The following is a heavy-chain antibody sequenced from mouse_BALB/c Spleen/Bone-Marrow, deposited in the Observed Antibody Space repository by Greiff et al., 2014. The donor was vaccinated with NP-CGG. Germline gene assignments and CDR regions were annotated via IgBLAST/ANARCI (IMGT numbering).Heavy chain of an antibody. CDR1: GFSLTSYG. Sequence: QVQLKESGPGLVQPSQSLSITCTVSGFSLTSYGVHWVRQSPGKGLEWLGVIWSGGSTDYNAAFISRLSITKDNSKSQVFFKMNSLQANDTALYYCASNWDYAMDYWGQGTSVTVSS. CDR2: IWSGGST. CDR3: ASNWDYAMDY. V-gene: IGHV2-2*02. J-gene: IGHJ4*01. D-gene: IGHD4-1*01.